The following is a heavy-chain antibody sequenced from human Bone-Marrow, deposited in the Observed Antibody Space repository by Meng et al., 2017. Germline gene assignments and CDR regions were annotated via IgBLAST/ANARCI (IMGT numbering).Heavy chain of an antibody. V-gene: IGHV4-39*01. J-gene: IGHJ5*02. Sequence: QLQLQESAPGLVKLSETLSLTCTLSGGSISSSSYYWGWIRQPPGKGLEWIGSIYYSGSTYYNPSLKSRVTISVDTSKNQFSLKLSSVTVADTAVYYCARKGFLEWLLYRGNWFDPWGQGTLVTVSS. CDR1: GGSISSSSYY. CDR2: IYYSGST. CDR3: ARKGFLEWLLYRGNWFDP. D-gene: IGHD3-3*01.